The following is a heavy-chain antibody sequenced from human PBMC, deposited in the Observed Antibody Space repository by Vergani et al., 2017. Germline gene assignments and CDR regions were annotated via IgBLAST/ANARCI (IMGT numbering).Heavy chain of an antibody. D-gene: IGHD2-2*01. Sequence: QVQLQESGPGLVKPSETLSLTCTVSGGSISSYYWSWLRQPPGKGLEWIGYIYYSGSTNYNPSLKCRVTISVDTSKNQFSLKLSSVTAADTAVYYCARRYCSSTSCRFDYWGQGTLVTVSS. J-gene: IGHJ4*02. V-gene: IGHV4-59*01. CDR3: ARRYCSSTSCRFDY. CDR1: GGSISSYY. CDR2: IYYSGST.